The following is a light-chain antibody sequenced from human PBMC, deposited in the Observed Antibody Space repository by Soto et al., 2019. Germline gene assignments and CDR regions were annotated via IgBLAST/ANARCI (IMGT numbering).Light chain of an antibody. CDR3: FSYTSSGTYV. CDR2: EVS. J-gene: IGLJ1*01. Sequence: QSALTQPASVSGSPGQSITISYTGTSSDVGNYKYVSWYQQHPGKAPKLMIYEVSNRPSGVSNRFSGSKSGNTASLTISGLQAEDATDYYCFSYTSSGTYVFGTGTKLTVL. CDR1: SSDVGNYKY. V-gene: IGLV2-14*01.